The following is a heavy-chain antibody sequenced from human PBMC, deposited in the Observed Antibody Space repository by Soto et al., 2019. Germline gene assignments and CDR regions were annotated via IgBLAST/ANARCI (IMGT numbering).Heavy chain of an antibody. CDR1: GYTFTSYY. CDR2: INPSGGST. V-gene: IGHV1-46*01. J-gene: IGHJ6*02. D-gene: IGHD5-18*01. Sequence: VASVKVSCKASGYTFTSYYMHWVRQAPGQGLEWMGIINPSGGSTSYAQKFQGRVTMTRDMSTSTVYMELSSLRSEDTAVYYCARDGKSDTAMVTSYYYYGMDVWGQGTTVTVSS. CDR3: ARDGKSDTAMVTSYYYYGMDV.